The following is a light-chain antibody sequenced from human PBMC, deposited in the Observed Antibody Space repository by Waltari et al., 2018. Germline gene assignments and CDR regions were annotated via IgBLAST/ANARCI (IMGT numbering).Light chain of an antibody. V-gene: IGLV2-14*03. CDR1: DSDIVPCNY. Sequence: QSALTQPASVSGSPGQSITISCTGSDSDIVPCNYVSWYQQHPGRAPKLIIFGVSDRPSGVSNRFSGSKSGHTASLTISGLQAEDEADYYCSSFTRSRTWLFGGGTKVTVL. CDR2: GVS. CDR3: SSFTRSRTWL. J-gene: IGLJ3*02.